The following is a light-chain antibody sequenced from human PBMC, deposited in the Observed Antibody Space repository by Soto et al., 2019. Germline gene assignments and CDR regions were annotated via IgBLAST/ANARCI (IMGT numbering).Light chain of an antibody. CDR2: AAS. J-gene: IGKJ2*01. CDR3: QQYGSSSMYT. Sequence: EIVLTQSPGTLSLSPGERASLSCRASQSVSSSYLAWYQQKPGQAPRLLIYAASSRATGIPDRFSGSGSGTAFTLTISRLEPDDFAVNYCQQYGSSSMYTFGQGTKLEIK. CDR1: QSVSSSY. V-gene: IGKV3-20*01.